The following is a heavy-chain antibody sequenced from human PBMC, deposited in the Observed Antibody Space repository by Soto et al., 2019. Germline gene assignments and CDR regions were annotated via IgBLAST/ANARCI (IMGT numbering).Heavy chain of an antibody. J-gene: IGHJ4*02. V-gene: IGHV1-18*01. CDR2: ISAHNGDT. Sequence: GASVKVSCKASGYTFTSYGISWVRQAPGQGLEWVGWISAHNGDTRYAQNLQGRITMTTDTLTNTAYMELTSLTSDDTAVYYCARDWSRYYDSSGLMWFYWGQGTLVTVSS. D-gene: IGHD3-22*01. CDR3: ARDWSRYYDSSGLMWFY. CDR1: GYTFTSYG.